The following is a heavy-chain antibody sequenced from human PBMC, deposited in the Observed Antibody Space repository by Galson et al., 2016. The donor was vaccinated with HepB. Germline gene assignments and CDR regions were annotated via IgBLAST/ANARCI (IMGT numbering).Heavy chain of an antibody. CDR3: APRSRALGAHFDAFDV. Sequence: PALVKPTQTLTLTCTFSGFSLSTNGVAVGWIRQPPGKALEWLALVYWDDDTRYSPSLKNRHTVTKDTSKNQAVLTMNDVDPVDTATYYCAPRSRALGAHFDAFDVWGQGTEVTVSA. CDR2: VYWDDDT. J-gene: IGHJ3*01. V-gene: IGHV2-5*02. CDR1: GFSLSTNGVA. D-gene: IGHD3-3*01.